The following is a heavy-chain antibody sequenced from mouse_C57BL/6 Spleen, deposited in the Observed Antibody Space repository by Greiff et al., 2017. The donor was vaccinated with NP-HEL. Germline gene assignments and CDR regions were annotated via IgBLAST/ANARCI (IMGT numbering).Heavy chain of an antibody. D-gene: IGHD2-4*01. CDR2: IYPRSGNT. CDR1: GYTFTSYG. CDR3: GIYDYDGAWFAY. J-gene: IGHJ3*01. V-gene: IGHV1-81*01. Sequence: QVQLKQSGAELARPGASVKLSCKASGYTFTSYGISWVKQRTGQGLEWIGEIYPRSGNTYYNEKFKGKATLTADKSSSTAYMELRSLTSEDSAVYFCGIYDYDGAWFAYWGQGTLVTVSA.